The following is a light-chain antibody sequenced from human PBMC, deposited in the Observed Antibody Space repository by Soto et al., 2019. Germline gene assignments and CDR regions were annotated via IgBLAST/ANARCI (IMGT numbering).Light chain of an antibody. CDR3: QQYNILST. CDR1: QSIRYW. Sequence: DIQMTQSPSTLSASVGDRVTITCRASQSIRYWLAWYQHKPGKAPKLLIYDASTLESGVPTRFSGSGSGTEFTLTISSLHPDDFATYYCQQYNILSTFGQGTKVKI. J-gene: IGKJ1*01. CDR2: DAS. V-gene: IGKV1-5*01.